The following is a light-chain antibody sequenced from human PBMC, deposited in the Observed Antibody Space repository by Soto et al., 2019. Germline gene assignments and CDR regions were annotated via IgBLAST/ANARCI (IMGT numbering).Light chain of an antibody. CDR3: QQYSSYSET. J-gene: IGKJ1*01. Sequence: DIQMTQSPSTLSASVGDRVTITCRASQSISSWLAWYQQKPGKAPKLLIYKASSRENGVPSRFSGSGSGTEFTLTISSLQPDDFATYYCQQYSSYSETFGQGTEVEIK. V-gene: IGKV1-5*03. CDR1: QSISSW. CDR2: KAS.